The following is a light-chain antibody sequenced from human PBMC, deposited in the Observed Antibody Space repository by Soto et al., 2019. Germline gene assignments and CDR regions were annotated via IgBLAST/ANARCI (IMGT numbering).Light chain of an antibody. J-gene: IGLJ3*02. Sequence: QSALTQPRSVSGSPGQSVTISCTGTSSDVGGYNYVSWYQQHPGKAPKVMIYDVSKRPSGVPDRFSGSKSGNTASLTISGLQAEDEADYYCCSYAGNYHWVFGGGTKLTVL. V-gene: IGLV2-11*01. CDR2: DVS. CDR1: SSDVGGYNY. CDR3: CSYAGNYHWV.